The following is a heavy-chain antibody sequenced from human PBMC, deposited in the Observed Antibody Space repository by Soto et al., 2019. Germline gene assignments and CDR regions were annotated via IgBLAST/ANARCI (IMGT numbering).Heavy chain of an antibody. CDR2: IYYSGST. J-gene: IGHJ4*02. Sequence: QVQLQESGPGLVKPSQTLSLTCTVSGGSISSGGYYWSWVRQHPGKGLEWIGYIYYSGSTYYNPSIKSRVTLSVDTSKNQFSLKLSSVTAADTAVYYCARVFTTRYFAWLLEDQGGYFDYWGQGTLVTVSS. D-gene: IGHD3-9*01. V-gene: IGHV4-31*03. CDR1: GGSISSGGYY. CDR3: ARVFTTRYFAWLLEDQGGYFDY.